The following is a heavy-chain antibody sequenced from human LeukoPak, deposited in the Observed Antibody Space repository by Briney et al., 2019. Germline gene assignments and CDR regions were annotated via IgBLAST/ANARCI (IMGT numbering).Heavy chain of an antibody. CDR3: ARDWGDGAGYDY. CDR2: TYYRSKWYN. V-gene: IGHV6-1*01. Sequence: SQTLSLTFAISGDSVSKNSVAWNWIRQSPSRGLEWLGRTYYRSKWYNDYAVSVKSRITINPDTSKNQFSLHLKSVTPEDTAVYYCARDWGDGAGYDYWGQGTLVTVSS. D-gene: IGHD3-16*01. J-gene: IGHJ4*02. CDR1: GDSVSKNSVA.